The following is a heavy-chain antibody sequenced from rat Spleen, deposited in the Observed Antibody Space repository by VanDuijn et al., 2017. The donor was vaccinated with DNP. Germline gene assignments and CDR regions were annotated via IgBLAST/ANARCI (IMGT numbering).Heavy chain of an antibody. CDR2: ISYDGGST. CDR1: GFTFSDYY. V-gene: IGHV5-22*01. D-gene: IGHD1-12*02. CDR3: ARPDYYDGSYPHY. Sequence: EVQLVESGGGLVQPGRSLKLSCAASGFTFSDYYMAWVRQAPTKGLEWVAYISYDGGSTDYGDSVKGRFTISRDNAKSTLYLQMNSLISEDMATYYCARPDYYDGSYPHYWGQGVMVTVSS. J-gene: IGHJ2*01.